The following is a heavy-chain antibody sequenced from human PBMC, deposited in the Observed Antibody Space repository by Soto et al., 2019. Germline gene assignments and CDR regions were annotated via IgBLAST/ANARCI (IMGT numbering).Heavy chain of an antibody. CDR3: ARYRHCSGDSCNYYYIMDL. V-gene: IGHV1-58*01. Sequence: ASVKVSCKTSGFTLGSSAVHWGRQARGHRLQWIGWIDVGSGNANYAQMDQERVTISRDMSTSTAYMELSSLRSDDTATYFCARYRHCSGDSCNYYYIMDLWGQGTTVTVSS. CDR2: IDVGSGNA. D-gene: IGHD2-15*01. CDR1: GFTLGSSA. J-gene: IGHJ6*02.